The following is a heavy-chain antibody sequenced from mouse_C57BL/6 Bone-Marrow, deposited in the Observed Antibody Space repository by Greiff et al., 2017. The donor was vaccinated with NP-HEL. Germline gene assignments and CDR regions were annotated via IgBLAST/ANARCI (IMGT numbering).Heavy chain of an antibody. CDR1: GYAFSSSW. CDR2: IYPGDGDT. D-gene: IGHD1-1*01. CDR3: AHYGSDAMDY. J-gene: IGHJ4*01. V-gene: IGHV1-82*01. Sequence: VKLLESGPELVKPGASVKISCKASGYAFSSSWMNWVKQRPGKGLEWIGRIYPGDGDTNYNGKFKGKATLTVDKSSSTAYMQLSSLTSEDSAVYYCAHYGSDAMDYWGQGTSVTVSS.